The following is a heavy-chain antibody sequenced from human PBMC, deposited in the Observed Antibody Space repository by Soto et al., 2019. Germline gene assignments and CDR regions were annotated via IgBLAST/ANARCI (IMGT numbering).Heavy chain of an antibody. V-gene: IGHV3-33*01. CDR3: ARERPAYYYYYGMDV. Sequence: GGSLRLSCAASGFTFSSYGMHWVRQAPGKGLEWVAVIWYDGSNKYYADSVKGRFTISRDNSKNTLYLQMNSLRAEDTAVYYCARERPAYYYYYGMDVWGQGTTVTVSS. J-gene: IGHJ6*02. CDR1: GFTFSSYG. CDR2: IWYDGSNK.